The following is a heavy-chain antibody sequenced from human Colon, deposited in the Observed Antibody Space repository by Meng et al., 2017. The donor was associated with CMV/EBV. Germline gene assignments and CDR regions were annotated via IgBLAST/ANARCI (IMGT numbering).Heavy chain of an antibody. CDR3: ARDPECSPSSPTGDYYYYGMDV. CDR2: ISSSGGST. Sequence: GGSLRLSCAVSGFTFSSYEMNWVRQAPGKGLEWVSYISSSGGSTYYADSAKGRFTISRDNAKNSLYLQMNSLRVEDTAVYYCARDPECSPSSPTGDYYYYGMDVWGQGTTVTVSS. J-gene: IGHJ6*02. CDR1: GFTFSSYE. V-gene: IGHV3-48*03. D-gene: IGHD2-8*02.